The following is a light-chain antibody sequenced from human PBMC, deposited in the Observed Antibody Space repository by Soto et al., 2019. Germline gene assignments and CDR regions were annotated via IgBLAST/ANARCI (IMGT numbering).Light chain of an antibody. CDR3: SSYAGSISYV. J-gene: IGLJ1*01. CDR2: EVS. CDR1: SSVVGGYNY. Sequence: QSVLTQPPSASGSPGQSVTISCTGTSSVVGGYNYVSWYQQHPGKAPKLMIYEVSKRPSGVPDRFSGSKSGNTASLTVSGLQAEDEADYYCSSYAGSISYVFGTGTKVTVL. V-gene: IGLV2-8*01.